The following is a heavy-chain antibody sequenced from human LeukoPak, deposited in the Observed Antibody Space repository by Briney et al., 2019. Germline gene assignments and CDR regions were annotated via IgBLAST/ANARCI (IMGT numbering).Heavy chain of an antibody. V-gene: IGHV3-21*04. CDR3: VRGTDCSATTCYPLSAFDY. D-gene: IGHD2-2*01. J-gene: IGHJ4*02. CDR1: GFIFSDFG. CDR2: ISSRGTST. Sequence: AGGSLRLSCVASGFIFSDFGMNWVRQVPGKGLEWVGFISSRGTSTFYAESVKGRFTISRDTGNKSLDLQMTSLRVEDTAAYYCVRGTDCSATTCYPLSAFDYWGQGTLVTVSS.